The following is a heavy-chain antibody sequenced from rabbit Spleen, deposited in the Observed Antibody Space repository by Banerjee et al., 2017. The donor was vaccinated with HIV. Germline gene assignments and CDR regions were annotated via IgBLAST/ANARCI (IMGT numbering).Heavy chain of an antibody. D-gene: IGHD8-1*01. J-gene: IGHJ6*01. Sequence: EESGGDLVKPGASLTLTCTASGFDLSSYYYMCWVRQAPGKGLEWSACIYSSNGGTWYASWATGRFTITRSTSLNTVTLQVTSLTVADTATYFCARDTGSSFSSYGMDLWGPGTLVTVS. CDR3: ARDTGSSFSSYGMDL. CDR1: GFDLSSYYY. CDR2: IYSSNGGT. V-gene: IGHV1S43*01.